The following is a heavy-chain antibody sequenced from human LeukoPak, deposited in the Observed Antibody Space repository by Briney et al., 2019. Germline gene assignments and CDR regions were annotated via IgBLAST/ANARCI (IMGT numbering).Heavy chain of an antibody. CDR3: ARRRLLWFGVLDY. Sequence: SGTLSLTCAVYGGSFSGYYWSWIRQPPGKGLEWIGEINHSGSTNYNPSLKSRVTISVDTSKNQFSLKLSSVTAADTAVYYCARRRLLWFGVLDYWGQGTLVTVSS. D-gene: IGHD3-10*01. J-gene: IGHJ4*02. CDR1: GGSFSGYY. CDR2: INHSGST. V-gene: IGHV4-34*01.